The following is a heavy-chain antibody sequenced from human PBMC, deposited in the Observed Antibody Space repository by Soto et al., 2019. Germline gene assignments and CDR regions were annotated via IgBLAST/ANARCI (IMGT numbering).Heavy chain of an antibody. J-gene: IGHJ4*02. CDR1: GGSISSSSYY. CDR3: ASSGWWYFDY. CDR2: IYYSGST. Sequence: PSETLSLTCTVSGGSISSSSYYWGWIRQPPGKGLEWIGSIYYSGSTYYNPSLKSRVTISVDTSKNQFSLKLSSVTAADTDVYYCASSGWWYFDYWGQGTLVTVSS. D-gene: IGHD6-19*01. V-gene: IGHV4-39*01.